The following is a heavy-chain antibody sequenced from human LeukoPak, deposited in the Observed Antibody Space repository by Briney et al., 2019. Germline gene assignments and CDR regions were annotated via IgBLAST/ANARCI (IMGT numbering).Heavy chain of an antibody. V-gene: IGHV3-23*01. CDR3: AKGSYYDSSGSFYFDY. CDR2: ISGSGDNT. J-gene: IGHJ4*02. D-gene: IGHD3-22*01. CDR1: GFTFNIYH. Sequence: PGGSLRLSCTASGFTFNIYHMNWVRQAPGKGLEWVSGISGSGDNTYYADSAKGRFTISRDNSKNTLYVQVNSLGTEDTAAYYCAKGSYYDSSGSFYFDYWGQGTLVTVSS.